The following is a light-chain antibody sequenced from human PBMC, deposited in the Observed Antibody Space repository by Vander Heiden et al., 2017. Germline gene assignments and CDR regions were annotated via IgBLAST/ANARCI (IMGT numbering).Light chain of an antibody. CDR3: QHKLT. Sequence: DIQMTQSPTSLSASVGDRVTITCRASQSIRNYLNWYQQKPGKAPKLLIYAASSLQTGVKSRFSGSGSVTDFTRTSSSMKTDDCETEYCQHKLTFGQGTKVEIK. CDR2: AAS. J-gene: IGKJ1*01. V-gene: IGKV1-39*01. CDR1: QSIRNY.